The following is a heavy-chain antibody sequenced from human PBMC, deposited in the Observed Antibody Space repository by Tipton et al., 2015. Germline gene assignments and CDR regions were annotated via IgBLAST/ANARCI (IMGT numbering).Heavy chain of an antibody. CDR1: GGSVSGAYNY. CDR2: IFYSGSA. D-gene: IGHD3-16*01. J-gene: IGHJ4*02. CDR3: TSGGILGYFDY. V-gene: IGHV4-31*03. Sequence: TLSLTCTVSGGSVSGAYNYWSWIRQHPTKGLEWIGYIFYSGSAFYNPSLKSRVSISVDTSENQFSLKLSSVTAADSAVYYCTSGGILGYFDYWGQGTLITVSS.